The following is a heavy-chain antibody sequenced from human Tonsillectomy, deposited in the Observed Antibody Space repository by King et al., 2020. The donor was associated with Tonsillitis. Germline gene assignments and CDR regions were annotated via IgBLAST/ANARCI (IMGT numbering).Heavy chain of an antibody. CDR3: ASMVTTLSSWFDP. V-gene: IGHV3-48*01. CDR1: GFTFSSYS. J-gene: IGHJ5*02. CDR2: ISSSSSTI. Sequence: VQLVESGGGLVQPGGSLRLSCAASGFTFSSYSMNWVRQAPGKGLEWVSYISSSSSTIYHADSVKGRFTISRDNAKNSLYLQMNSLRAEDTAVYYCASMVTTLSSWFDPWGQGTLVTVSS. D-gene: IGHD4-17*01.